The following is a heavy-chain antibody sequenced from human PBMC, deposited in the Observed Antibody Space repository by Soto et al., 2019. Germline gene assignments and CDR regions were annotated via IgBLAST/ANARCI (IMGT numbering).Heavy chain of an antibody. CDR2: IKSKTDGGTT. V-gene: IGHV3-15*01. Sequence: EVQLVESGGGLVKPGGSLRLSCAASGFSFSNVWMSWVRQAPGKGLEWVGRIKSKTDGGTTDYAAPVKGRFTISRADSKTTLYLQMNSLKTEDPAVYYCSFQESTTVTMFEYWGQGTLVTVSS. CDR1: GFSFSNVW. D-gene: IGHD4-17*01. J-gene: IGHJ4*02. CDR3: SFQESTTVTMFEY.